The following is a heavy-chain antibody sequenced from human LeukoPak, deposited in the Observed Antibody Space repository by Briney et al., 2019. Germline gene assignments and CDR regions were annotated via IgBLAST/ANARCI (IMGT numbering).Heavy chain of an antibody. V-gene: IGHV3-48*03. CDR2: VGGSGSSI. CDR3: ARGVDDIAVAGHFDY. D-gene: IGHD6-19*01. J-gene: IGHJ4*02. CDR1: GFTFRSFE. Sequence: PGGSLRLSCAASGFTFRSFEMNWVRQTPGKGLEWVSYVGGSGSSIFYADSVKGRFTTSRDNAKNSLYLQMNSLRAEDTAVYYCARGVDDIAVAGHFDYWGQGTLVTVSS.